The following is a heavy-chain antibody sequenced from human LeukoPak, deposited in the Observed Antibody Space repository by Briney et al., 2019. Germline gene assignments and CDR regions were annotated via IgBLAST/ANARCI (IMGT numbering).Heavy chain of an antibody. CDR3: ARRHSGSYSLFDY. Sequence: ASVRVSCKASGYTFTGYYMHWVRQAPGQGLEWMGWINPNSGGTNYAQKLQGRVTMTRDTSISTAYMELSRLRSDDTAVYYCARRHSGSYSLFDYWGQGTLVTVSS. D-gene: IGHD1-26*01. CDR2: INPNSGGT. J-gene: IGHJ4*02. V-gene: IGHV1-2*02. CDR1: GYTFTGYY.